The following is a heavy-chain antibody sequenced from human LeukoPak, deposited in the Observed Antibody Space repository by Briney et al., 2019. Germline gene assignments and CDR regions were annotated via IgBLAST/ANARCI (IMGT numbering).Heavy chain of an antibody. J-gene: IGHJ4*02. CDR3: ARGGYYYDSSGYYYHFDY. D-gene: IGHD3-22*01. Sequence: SETLSLTCGVYGGSFSDYYWSWIRQPPGKGLEWIGEINHSGSTNYNPSLKSRVTISVDTSKNQFSLKLSSVTAADTAVYYCARGGYYYDSSGYYYHFDYWGQGTLVTVSS. CDR2: INHSGST. CDR1: GGSFSDYY. V-gene: IGHV4-34*01.